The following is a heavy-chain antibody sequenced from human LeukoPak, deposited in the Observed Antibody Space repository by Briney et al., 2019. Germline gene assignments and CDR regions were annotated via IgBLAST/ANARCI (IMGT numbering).Heavy chain of an antibody. CDR2: INHSGST. V-gene: IGHV4-34*01. CDR3: ANQWGNNRQYYDFWSGYDTVNPIYGE. Sequence: PSETLSLTCAVYGGSFSGYYWSWIRQPPGKGLEWIGEINHSGSTNYNPSLKSRVTISVDTSKNQFSLKLSSVTAADTAVYYCANQWGNNRQYYDFWSGYDTVNPIYGEWGQGTLVTVSS. CDR1: GGSFSGYY. D-gene: IGHD3-3*01. J-gene: IGHJ4*02.